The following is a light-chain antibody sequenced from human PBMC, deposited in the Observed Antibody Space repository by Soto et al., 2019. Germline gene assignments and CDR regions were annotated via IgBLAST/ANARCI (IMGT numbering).Light chain of an antibody. V-gene: IGKV1-39*01. J-gene: IGKJ2*01. Sequence: DIQMTQSPSSLSASVGDRVTITCRASQSISSYLNWYQQKPGKAPDLLIFAASNLQGGVPSRFSGSGSGTDFTLTISSLQPEDFATYYCQQSHVIPYTFGQGTKLEIK. CDR1: QSISSY. CDR2: AAS. CDR3: QQSHVIPYT.